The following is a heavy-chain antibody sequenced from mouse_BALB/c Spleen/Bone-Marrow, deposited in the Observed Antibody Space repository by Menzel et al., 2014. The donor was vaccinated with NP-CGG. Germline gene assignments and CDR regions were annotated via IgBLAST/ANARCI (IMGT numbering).Heavy chain of an antibody. V-gene: IGHV7-1*02. CDR3: GREEGYYARDY. J-gene: IGHJ4*01. CDR2: SRNKPNDYQT. Sequence: EVKLVESGGGLVQPGGSLRLSCATSGFTFNDFFINWVRQPPGTRLEWIAASRNKPNDYQTGYSASVKGRFIVSRDNSQSNLYLQMNALRAEDDAIDYCGREEGYYARDYWGQGTSVTVSS. CDR1: GFTFNDFF.